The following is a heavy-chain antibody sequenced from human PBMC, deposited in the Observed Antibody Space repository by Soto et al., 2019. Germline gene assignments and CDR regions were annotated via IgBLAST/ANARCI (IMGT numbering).Heavy chain of an antibody. CDR1: GFNFDAFA. D-gene: IGHD6-25*01. CDR3: TGEESADAAYVFPY. Sequence: LRLSCTGSGFNFDAFAINWVRQASGKGLELVGLIRNQTYNETPEYAAAVKGRFTISRAPPNGVAYLQMSSLRFDDSAVYYCTGEESADAAYVFPYRAQGAAVPVSS. J-gene: IGHJ4*01. V-gene: IGHV3-49*04. CDR2: IRNQTYNETP.